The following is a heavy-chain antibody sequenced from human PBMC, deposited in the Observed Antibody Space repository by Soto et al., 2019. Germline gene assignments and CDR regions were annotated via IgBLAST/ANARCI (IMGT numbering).Heavy chain of an antibody. V-gene: IGHV3-30-3*01. J-gene: IGHJ4*02. D-gene: IGHD3-22*01. CDR2: ISYDGSDK. CDR3: ARDYYKYYDSSGYYRSPAY. CDR1: GFTFSSYA. Sequence: LRLSCAASGFTFSSYAMHWVRQAPGKGLEWVALISYDGSDKDYADSVKGRFTISRDNSRNTLFLQMNSLRAEDTAVYYCARDYYKYYDSSGYYRSPAYWGQGTLVTVSS.